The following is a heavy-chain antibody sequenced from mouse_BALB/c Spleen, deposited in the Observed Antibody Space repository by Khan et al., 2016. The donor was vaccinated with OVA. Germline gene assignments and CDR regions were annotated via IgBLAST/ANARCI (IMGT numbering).Heavy chain of an antibody. CDR3: TRRGVYYYGSSDAGYCDV. CDR2: INPSNGGT. CDR1: GYTFTSYY. J-gene: IGHJ1*01. D-gene: IGHD1-1*01. V-gene: IGHV1S81*02. Sequence: QVQLQQSGAELVKPGASVKLSCKASGYTFTSYYMYWVKQRPGQGLEWIGGINPSNGGTNFNETFKSKATLTADKSSSKAYMQLSSLTSEESAVYYCTRRGVYYYGSSDAGYCDVWGAGTTVTVSS.